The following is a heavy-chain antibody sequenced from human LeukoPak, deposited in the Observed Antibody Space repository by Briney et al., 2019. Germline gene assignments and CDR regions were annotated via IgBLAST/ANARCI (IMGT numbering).Heavy chain of an antibody. CDR3: ARERGYDSSEFDY. CDR1: GYTFTGYY. V-gene: IGHV1-2*02. D-gene: IGHD3-22*01. J-gene: IGHJ4*02. CDR2: INPNSGGT. Sequence: ASVKVSCKASGYTFTGYYMHWVRQAPGQGLEWMGWINPNSGGTNYAQKFQGRVTMTRGTSISTAYMELSRLRSDDTAVYYCARERGYDSSEFDYWGQGTLVTVSS.